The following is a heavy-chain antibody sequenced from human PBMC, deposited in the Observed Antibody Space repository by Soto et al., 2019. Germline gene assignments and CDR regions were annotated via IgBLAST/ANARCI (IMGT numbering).Heavy chain of an antibody. D-gene: IGHD3-10*01. J-gene: IGHJ6*03. CDR3: ARGLILWFGELSRRGGYYYYIDV. V-gene: IGHV4-34*02. CDR2: INDSGNI. CDR1: GGSFSGYQ. Sequence: QVQLQQWGAGLLKPSETLSLTCAVYGGSFSGYQWTWIRQTPEMGLEWIGEINDSGNINYNPSLKSRVNMLVDTAKKQISLRLSSVAAADTAVYYCARGLILWFGELSRRGGYYYYIDVWGKGTTVNVSS.